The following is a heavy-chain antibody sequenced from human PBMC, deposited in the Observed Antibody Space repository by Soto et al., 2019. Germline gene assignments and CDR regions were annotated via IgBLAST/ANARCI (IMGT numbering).Heavy chain of an antibody. J-gene: IGHJ4*02. V-gene: IGHV4-38-2*02. CDR1: GFAIPRGYY. CDR2: IYHSGIA. CDR3: ASLRGYG. Sequence: PSATLSLTCTVSGFAIPRGYYWAWIRRPPGPGLEWIASIYHSGIAHYNPSLQSRVTISVDTSKNQFSLTLSSVTAADTALYYCASLRGYGCGQAASVTV. D-gene: IGHD1-1*01.